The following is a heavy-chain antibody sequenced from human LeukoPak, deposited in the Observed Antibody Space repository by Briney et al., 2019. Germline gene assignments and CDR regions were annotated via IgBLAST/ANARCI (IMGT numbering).Heavy chain of an antibody. CDR3: VRRGYEDVGAFDM. J-gene: IGHJ3*02. D-gene: IGHD5-12*01. CDR1: GYSFTLYW. Sequence: GDSLKISCKTSGYSFTLYWIGWVRQMPGKGLEWMGIIFPGDFDTRYNPSFEGQVTISVDKSITTAYLQWTSLKASDTAMYYCVRRGYEDVGAFDMWGQGTMVTVSS. CDR2: IFPGDFDT. V-gene: IGHV5-51*01.